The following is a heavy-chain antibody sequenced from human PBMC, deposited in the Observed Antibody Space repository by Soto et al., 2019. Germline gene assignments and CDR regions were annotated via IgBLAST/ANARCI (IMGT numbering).Heavy chain of an antibody. CDR1: GFSLSTSGVG. V-gene: IGHV2-5*01. CDR3: AHLRPLWVGELSKGGFDY. J-gene: IGHJ4*02. Sequence: SGPTLVNPTQTLTLTCTFSGFSLSTSGVGVGWIRQPPGKALEWLALIYWNDDKRYSPSLKSRLTITKDTSKNQVVLTMTNMDPVDTATYYCAHLRPLWVGELSKGGFDYWGQGTLVTVSS. CDR2: IYWNDDK. D-gene: IGHD3-10*01.